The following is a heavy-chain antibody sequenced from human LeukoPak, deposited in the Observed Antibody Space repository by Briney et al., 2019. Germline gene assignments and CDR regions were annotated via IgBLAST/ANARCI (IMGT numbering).Heavy chain of an antibody. CDR3: AIAYESGSFYRAFAY. CDR2: ISGDSDNK. Sequence: GGSLRLSCAASGFNVAAYAMYWVRQPPGKSLEWVSLISGDSDNKYYAASVKGRFAISRDNSKNSLYLQMNSLTTEDTALYYCAIAYESGSFYRAFAYWGQGALVTVS. J-gene: IGHJ4*02. D-gene: IGHD3-10*01. V-gene: IGHV3-43*02. CDR1: GFNVAAYA.